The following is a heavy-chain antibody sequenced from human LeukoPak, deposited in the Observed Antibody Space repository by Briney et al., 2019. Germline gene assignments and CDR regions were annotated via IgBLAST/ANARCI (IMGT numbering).Heavy chain of an antibody. Sequence: SETLSLTCTVSGGSISSYYWSWIRQPAGKGLEWIGRIYTSGSTNYNPSLKSRVTISVDTSKNQFSLKLSSVTAADTAVYYCARGGWYPESFQHWGQGALVTVSS. CDR3: ARGGWYPESFQH. V-gene: IGHV4-4*07. CDR1: GGSISSYY. J-gene: IGHJ1*01. D-gene: IGHD6-19*01. CDR2: IYTSGST.